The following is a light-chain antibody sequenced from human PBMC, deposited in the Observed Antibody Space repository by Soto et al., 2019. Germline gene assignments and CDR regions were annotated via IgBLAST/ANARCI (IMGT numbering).Light chain of an antibody. Sequence: QAALTQPRSVSWSPGQSVTISCTGTSSDVGGYNYVSWYQQHPGKAPKLMIYDVSKRPSGVHDRFSGSKSGNTASLTISGLQADDEADYYCCSYAGSYRWVFVTGTKLTVL. J-gene: IGLJ1*01. V-gene: IGLV2-11*01. CDR2: DVS. CDR1: SSDVGGYNY. CDR3: CSYAGSYRWV.